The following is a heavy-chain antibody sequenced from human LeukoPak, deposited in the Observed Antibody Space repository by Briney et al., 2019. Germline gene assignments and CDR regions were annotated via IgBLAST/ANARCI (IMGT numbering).Heavy chain of an antibody. CDR3: ARQGKGYSPSFDY. CDR2: IYYSGST. CDR1: GGSISSSSYY. V-gene: IGHV4-39*01. J-gene: IGHJ4*02. D-gene: IGHD1-26*01. Sequence: SETLSLTCTVSGGSISSSSYYWGWIRQPPGKGLGWIGSIYYSGSTYYNPSLKSRVTISVDTSKNQFSLKLSSVTAADTAVYYCARQGKGYSPSFDYWGQGTLVTVSS.